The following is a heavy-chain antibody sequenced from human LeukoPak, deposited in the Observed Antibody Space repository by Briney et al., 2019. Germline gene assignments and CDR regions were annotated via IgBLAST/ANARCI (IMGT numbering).Heavy chain of an antibody. CDR3: TRRGYGY. J-gene: IGHJ4*02. CDR1: GFTFSSHW. CDR2: IKEDGSEI. V-gene: IGHV3-7*01. D-gene: IGHD4-17*01. Sequence: PGGYLRLYCAASGFTFSSHWMSWVRQAPGKGLEWVANIKEDGSEIYYVDSVKGRFTISRDNAKNSLYLQMNSLRAEDTALYYCTRRGYGYWGQGTLVTVSS.